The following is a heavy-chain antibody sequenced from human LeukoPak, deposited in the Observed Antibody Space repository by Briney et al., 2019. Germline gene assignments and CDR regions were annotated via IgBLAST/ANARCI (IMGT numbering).Heavy chain of an antibody. Sequence: GGSLRLSCAASGFTFNSFWMHWVRQAPGKGLVGVSDMNEYATTRRYADSVKGRFTISRDNAKNTLYLQMNNLRAEDTAMYLCARGGVQPVDYWGQGTLVIVSS. D-gene: IGHD3-10*01. CDR2: MNEYATTR. J-gene: IGHJ4*02. V-gene: IGHV3-74*01. CDR1: GFTFNSFW. CDR3: ARGGVQPVDY.